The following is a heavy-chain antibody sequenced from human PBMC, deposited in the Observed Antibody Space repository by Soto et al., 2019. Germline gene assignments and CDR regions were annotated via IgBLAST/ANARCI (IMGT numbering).Heavy chain of an antibody. CDR3: AKFKGHPLEYWYFDF. V-gene: IGHV3-23*01. CDR1: GFTFSADA. CDR2: IHGGGGAT. D-gene: IGHD1-1*01. Sequence: EVQLLESGGGLVQPGGSLRLSCAASGFTFSADAMSWVRQAPGKGLEWVSTIHGGGGATHYADSVKGRFTISRDDSKNTLYVQINSLRAEDTAVYYCAKFKGHPLEYWYFDFWGRGTLVTVSP. J-gene: IGHJ2*01.